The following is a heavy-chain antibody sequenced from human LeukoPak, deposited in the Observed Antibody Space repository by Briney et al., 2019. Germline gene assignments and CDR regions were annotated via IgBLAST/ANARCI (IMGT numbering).Heavy chain of an antibody. V-gene: IGHV5-51*01. D-gene: IGHD2-15*01. CDR2: IYPGDSDT. CDR1: GYSFTSYW. Sequence: GESLKISCKGSGYSFTSYWIGWVRQMPGKGLEWMGIIYPGDSDTRYSPSFQGQVTISADKSISTAYLQWSSLKASDTAMYYCARLVGYCSGGSCPEPYYFDYWGQGTTVTVSS. CDR3: ARLVGYCSGGSCPEPYYFDY. J-gene: IGHJ4*03.